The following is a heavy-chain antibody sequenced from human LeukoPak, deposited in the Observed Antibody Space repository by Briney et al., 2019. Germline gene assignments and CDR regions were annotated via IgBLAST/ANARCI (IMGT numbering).Heavy chain of an antibody. CDR3: AKPATSILIYFDS. V-gene: IGHV3-49*04. CDR2: VRSKTYGGTT. Sequence: GGSLRLSCAASGFTFSSYAMSWVRQAPGKGLEWVGFVRSKTYGGTTEYAASVKGRFTISRDDSKRIAYLQMNSLETEDTAVYYCAKPATSILIYFDSWGQGILVTVSS. J-gene: IGHJ4*02. D-gene: IGHD2-2*01. CDR1: GFTFSSYA.